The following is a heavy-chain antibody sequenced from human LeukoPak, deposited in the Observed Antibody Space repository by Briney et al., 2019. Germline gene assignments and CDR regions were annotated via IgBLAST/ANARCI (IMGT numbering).Heavy chain of an antibody. J-gene: IGHJ6*02. D-gene: IGHD3-3*01. Sequence: ASVKVSCTASGYTFTSYYMHWVRQAPGQGLEWMGIINPSGGSTSYAQKFQGRVTMTRDTSTSTVYMELSSLRSEDTAVYYCARVSLPYYDFWSGFDYYGMDVWGQGTTVTVSS. CDR2: INPSGGST. V-gene: IGHV1-46*01. CDR1: GYTFTSYY. CDR3: ARVSLPYYDFWSGFDYYGMDV.